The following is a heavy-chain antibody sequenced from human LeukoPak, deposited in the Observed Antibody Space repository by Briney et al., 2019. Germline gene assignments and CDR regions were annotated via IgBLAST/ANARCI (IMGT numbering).Heavy chain of an antibody. D-gene: IGHD1-26*01. V-gene: IGHV4-59*01. Sequence: SETLSPTCTVSGGSITSDYWNWIRQPPGKGLEWIGYVYYSGNTNFNPSLRSRVTMSLDTSKNHFSLNLTSVTAADTAVYYCARGQVGATTLFDYWGQGTLVTVSS. CDR3: ARGQVGATTLFDY. CDR2: VYYSGNT. J-gene: IGHJ4*02. CDR1: GGSITSDY.